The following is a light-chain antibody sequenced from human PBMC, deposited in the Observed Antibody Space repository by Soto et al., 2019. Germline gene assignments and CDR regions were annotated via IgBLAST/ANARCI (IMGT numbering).Light chain of an antibody. CDR1: QSVTSSN. V-gene: IGKV3-20*01. CDR3: QQYGTSPVT. Sequence: VLTQSPGTLSLSPGEGATLSCRASQSVTSSNLAWYQQKPGQAPRLLIYDASIRAPGIPDRFSGSGSGTDFILTISRLEPEDFAVYYCQQYGTSPVTFGQGTKLEIK. CDR2: DAS. J-gene: IGKJ2*01.